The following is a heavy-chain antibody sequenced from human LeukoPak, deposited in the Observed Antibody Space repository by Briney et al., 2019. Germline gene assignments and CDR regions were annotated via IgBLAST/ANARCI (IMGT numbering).Heavy chain of an antibody. Sequence: SETLSLTCTVSGGSISSSSYYWGWIRQPPGKGLEWIGSIYYSGSTYYNPSLKSRVTISVDTSKNQFSLKLSSVTAADTAVYYCARVGYSSSWYLAGWGQGTLVTVSS. J-gene: IGHJ4*02. D-gene: IGHD6-13*01. CDR2: IYYSGST. CDR1: GGSISSSSYY. V-gene: IGHV4-39*07. CDR3: ARVGYSSSWYLAG.